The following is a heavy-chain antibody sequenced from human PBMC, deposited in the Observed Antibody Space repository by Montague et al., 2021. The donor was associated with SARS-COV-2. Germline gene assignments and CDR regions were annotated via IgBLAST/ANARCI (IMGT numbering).Heavy chain of an antibody. V-gene: IGHV4-34*01. CDR1: GGSFSGYC. Sequence: SETLSLTCAVYGGSFSGYCWSWIRQSPGKGLEWIGEINHSGDTNYNPPLKSRVTISVDTSKNQFSLNVSSVTAADTAVYYCVRHGYGPVFLNDYWGQGTLVTVSS. CDR2: INHSGDT. D-gene: IGHD5-18*01. J-gene: IGHJ4*02. CDR3: VRHGYGPVFLNDY.